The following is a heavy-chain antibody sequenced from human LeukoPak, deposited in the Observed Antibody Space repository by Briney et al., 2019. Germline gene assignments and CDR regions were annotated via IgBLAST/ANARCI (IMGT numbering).Heavy chain of an antibody. CDR1: GYTFTSYY. V-gene: IGHV1-46*01. D-gene: IGHD3-10*01. CDR3: ARVKGGGSGSYPFDY. Sequence: ASVKVSCEASGYTFTSYYMHWVRQAPGQGLEWMGIINPSGGSTSYAQKFQGRVTMTRDMSTSTVYMELSSLRSEDTAVYYCARVKGGGSGSYPFDYWGQGTLVTVSS. CDR2: INPSGGST. J-gene: IGHJ4*02.